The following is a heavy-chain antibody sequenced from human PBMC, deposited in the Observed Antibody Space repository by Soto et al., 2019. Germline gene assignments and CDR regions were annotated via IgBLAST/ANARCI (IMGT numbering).Heavy chain of an antibody. CDR3: ARAPYISGGWGGYGMDV. V-gene: IGHV4-59*01. Sequence: QVQLQESGPGLVKPSETLSLTCTVSSGSINSYFWNWIRQPPGKGLEWIGYIYYSGSTNYNPSLRTRVTMSVDTSKNQFSLKLNSVSAADTAVYYCARAPYISGGWGGYGMDVWGQGTTVTVSS. CDR2: IYYSGST. D-gene: IGHD6-19*01. CDR1: SGSINSYF. J-gene: IGHJ6*02.